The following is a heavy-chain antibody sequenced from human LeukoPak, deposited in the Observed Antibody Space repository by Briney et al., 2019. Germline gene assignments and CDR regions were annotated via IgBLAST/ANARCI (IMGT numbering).Heavy chain of an antibody. CDR1: GGSISSYY. CDR2: IYYSGST. Sequence: SETLSLTCTVSGGSISSYYWSWIRQPPGKGLEWIGYIYYSGSTNYNPSLKSRVTISVDTSKNQFSLKLSSVTAADTAVYYCARWARGTYRYGDSQFDYRGQGTLVTVSS. D-gene: IGHD4-17*01. V-gene: IGHV4-59*01. J-gene: IGHJ4*02. CDR3: ARWARGTYRYGDSQFDY.